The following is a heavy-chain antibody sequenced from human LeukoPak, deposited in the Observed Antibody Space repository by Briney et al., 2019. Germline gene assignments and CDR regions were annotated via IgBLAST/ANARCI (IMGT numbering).Heavy chain of an antibody. J-gene: IGHJ4*02. V-gene: IGHV3-15*01. CDR2: IKSKTDGGTT. D-gene: IGHD3-10*01. CDR1: RFTFSSYG. CDR3: TTDPLLLWFGESRGY. Sequence: GGSLRLSCAASRFTFSSYGMHWVRQAPGKGLEWVGRIKSKTDGGTTDYAAPVKGRFTISRDDSKNTLYLQMNSLKTEDTAVYYCTTDPLLLWFGESRGYWGQGTLVTVSS.